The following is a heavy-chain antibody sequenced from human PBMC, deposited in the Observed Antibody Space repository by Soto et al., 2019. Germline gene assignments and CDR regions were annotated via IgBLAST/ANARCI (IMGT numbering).Heavy chain of an antibody. Sequence: SETLSLTCTVSGGSISSGDYYWSWIRKQPGKGLEWIGYIYYSGSTYYNPSLKSRVTISVDTSKNQFSLKLSSVTAADTAVYYCVKVLRSFDWLSRSYYYGMDVWGQGTTVTVSS. V-gene: IGHV4-30-4*01. J-gene: IGHJ6*02. CDR1: GGSISSGDYY. CDR2: IYYSGST. CDR3: VKVLRSFDWLSRSYYYGMDV. D-gene: IGHD3-9*01.